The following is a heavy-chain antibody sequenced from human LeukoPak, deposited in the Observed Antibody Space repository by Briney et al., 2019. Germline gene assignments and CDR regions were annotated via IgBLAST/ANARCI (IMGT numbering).Heavy chain of an antibody. CDR2: INSDGSST. CDR1: GFTFSSYW. V-gene: IGHV3-74*01. D-gene: IGHD3-10*01. J-gene: IGHJ4*02. Sequence: GGSLRLFCAVSGFTFSSYWMHWVRQAPGKGLVWVSRINSDGSSTSYADSVKGRFTISRDNAKNTLYLQMNSLRAEDTAVYYCARWLGFGEPRGDYWGQGTLVTVSS. CDR3: ARWLGFGEPRGDY.